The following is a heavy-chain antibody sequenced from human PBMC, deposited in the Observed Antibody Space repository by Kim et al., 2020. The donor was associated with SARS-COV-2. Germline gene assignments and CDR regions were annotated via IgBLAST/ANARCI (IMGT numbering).Heavy chain of an antibody. Sequence: SETLSLTCAVYGGSFSGYYWSWIRQPPGKGLEWIGEINHSGSTNYNPSLKSRVTISVDTSKNQFSLKLSSVTAADTAVYYCARIRLAGYCSGGSCSVYWG. J-gene: IGHJ4*01. V-gene: IGHV4-34*01. CDR2: INHSGST. CDR1: GGSFSGYY. D-gene: IGHD2-15*01. CDR3: ARIRLAGYCSGGSCSVY.